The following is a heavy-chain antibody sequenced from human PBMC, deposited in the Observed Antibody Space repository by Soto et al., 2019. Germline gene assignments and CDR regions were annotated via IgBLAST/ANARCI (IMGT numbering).Heavy chain of an antibody. V-gene: IGHV1-8*01. CDR1: GYTFTSYH. D-gene: IGHD2-2*01. Sequence: ASVKVSCKGSGYTFTSYHINWVRQATGQGLEWMGWMNPNSGNTGYAQTLQGRVTMTWDTSISTAYMELSSLRFEDTAVYYCARANPVYAVVWGQGTLVTVSS. J-gene: IGHJ4*02. CDR3: ARANPVYAVV. CDR2: MNPNSGNT.